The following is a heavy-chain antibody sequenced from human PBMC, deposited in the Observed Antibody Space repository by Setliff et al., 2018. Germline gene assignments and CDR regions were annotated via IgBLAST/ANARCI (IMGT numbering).Heavy chain of an antibody. V-gene: IGHV3-7*03. CDR3: AGGYPSNFDY. Sequence: ETLRLSCAASRFTFSNYWMSWVRQAPGKGLEWVANVNPDGSGKYYVDSVKGRFTISRDNSKNTLYLQLNSLRAEDTAIYYCAGGYPSNFDYWGQGTLVTVSS. CDR2: VNPDGSGK. D-gene: IGHD3-22*01. J-gene: IGHJ4*02. CDR1: RFTFSNYW.